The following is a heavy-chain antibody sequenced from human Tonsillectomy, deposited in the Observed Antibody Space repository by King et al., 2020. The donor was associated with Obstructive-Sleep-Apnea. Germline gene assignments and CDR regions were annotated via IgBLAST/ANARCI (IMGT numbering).Heavy chain of an antibody. D-gene: IGHD3-22*01. CDR2: INHSGST. V-gene: IGHV4-34*01. CDR1: GGSFSGYY. CDR3: ARARTYYYDSSGYPWDDAFDI. Sequence: VQLQQWGAGLLKPSETLSLTCAGYGGSFSGYYWSWIRQPPGKGLEWIGEINHSGSTNYNPSLKSRVTISVDTSKNQFSLKLRSVTAADTAVYYCARARTYYYDSSGYPWDDAFDIWGQGTMVTVSS. J-gene: IGHJ3*02.